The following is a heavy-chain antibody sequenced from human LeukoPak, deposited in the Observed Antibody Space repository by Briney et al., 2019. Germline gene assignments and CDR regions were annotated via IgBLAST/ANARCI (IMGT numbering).Heavy chain of an antibody. V-gene: IGHV3-23*01. CDR2: ISGSGGST. Sequence: GGSLRLSCAASGFTFSSYAMSWVRQAPGKGLEWVSAISGSGGSTYYADSVKGRFTISRDNSKNTLYLQMNSLRAEDTAVYYCAKTLEKMTIVVVPAAIDYWGQGTLVTVSS. D-gene: IGHD2-2*02. CDR3: AKTLEKMTIVVVPAAIDY. CDR1: GFTFSSYA. J-gene: IGHJ4*02.